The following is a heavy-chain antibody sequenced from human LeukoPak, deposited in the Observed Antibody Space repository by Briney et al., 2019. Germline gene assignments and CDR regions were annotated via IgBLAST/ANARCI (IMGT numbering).Heavy chain of an antibody. CDR2: IYHDGST. Sequence: SETLSLTCAVSGGSISSNNWWIWVRQSPEKGLEWIGEIYHDGSTNYNPSLKSRVTISMDKSKNQLSLKLNFVTAADTAVYYCARHAIGYCSSTSCYRSGLDYWGQGTLATVSS. V-gene: IGHV4-4*02. J-gene: IGHJ4*02. CDR1: GGSISSNNW. CDR3: ARHAIGYCSSTSCYRSGLDY. D-gene: IGHD2-2*02.